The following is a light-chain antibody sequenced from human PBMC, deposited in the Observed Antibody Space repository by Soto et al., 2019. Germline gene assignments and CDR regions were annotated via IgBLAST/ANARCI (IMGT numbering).Light chain of an antibody. Sequence: DIVMTQSPDSLAVSLGERATINCKSRQSVLHSSNKKKYLAWYQQKPGQPPRLPIYWASTRESGVPDRFSGSGSGTDFTLTISSLQAEDLAVYYCQHYYTTPPYTFGQGTKLEIK. V-gene: IGKV4-1*01. CDR3: QHYYTTPPYT. J-gene: IGKJ2*01. CDR1: QSVLHSSNKKKY. CDR2: WAS.